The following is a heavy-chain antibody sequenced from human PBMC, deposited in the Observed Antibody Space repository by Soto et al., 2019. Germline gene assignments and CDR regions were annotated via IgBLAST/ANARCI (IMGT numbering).Heavy chain of an antibody. J-gene: IGHJ3*02. V-gene: IGHV1-2*02. Sequence: GASVKVSCKASGYTFTGYYTHWVRQAPGQGLEWMGWINPNSGGTNYAQKFQGRVTMTRDTSISTAYMELSRLRSDDTAVYYCARVKRVTYYYDSSGYRGRAFDIWGQGTMVTVSS. CDR1: GYTFTGYY. CDR3: ARVKRVTYYYDSSGYRGRAFDI. CDR2: INPNSGGT. D-gene: IGHD3-22*01.